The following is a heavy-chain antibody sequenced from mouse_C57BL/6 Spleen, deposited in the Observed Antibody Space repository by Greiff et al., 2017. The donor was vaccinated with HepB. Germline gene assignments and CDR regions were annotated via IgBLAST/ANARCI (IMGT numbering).Heavy chain of an antibody. V-gene: IGHV1-74*01. Sequence: QVHVKQPGAELVKPGASVKVSCKASGYTFTSYWMHWVKQRPGQGLEWIGRIHPSDSDTNYNQKFKGKATLTVDKSSSTAYMQLSSLTSEDSAVYYCAIHYGSSYGFDYWGQGTTLTVSS. CDR2: IHPSDSDT. CDR3: AIHYGSSYGFDY. CDR1: GYTFTSYW. J-gene: IGHJ2*01. D-gene: IGHD1-1*01.